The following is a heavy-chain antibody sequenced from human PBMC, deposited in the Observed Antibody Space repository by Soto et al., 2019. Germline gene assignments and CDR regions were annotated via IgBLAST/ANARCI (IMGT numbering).Heavy chain of an antibody. CDR1: GFTFSSYG. CDR2: IWYDGSNK. CDR3: ARTPRRYYDSSGHPWFDY. J-gene: IGHJ4*02. Sequence: GGSLRLSCAASGFTFSSYGMHWVRQAPGKGLEWVAVIWYDGSNKYYADSVKGRFTISRDNSKNTLYLQMNSLRAEDTAVYYCARTPRRYYDSSGHPWFDYWGQGTLVTVSS. D-gene: IGHD3-22*01. V-gene: IGHV3-33*01.